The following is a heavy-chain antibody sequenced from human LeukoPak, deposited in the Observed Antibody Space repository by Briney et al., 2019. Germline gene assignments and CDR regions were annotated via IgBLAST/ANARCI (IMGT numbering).Heavy chain of an antibody. CDR2: ISYDGSNK. CDR3: VRDPYYEYSSSYGRDC. Sequence: SGGSQRLVCVPSGLTASIRGVQWARQAPGKGLEWVAVISYDGSNKYYADSVKGRFTISRDNSKNTLYLQMNSLRAEDTAVYYCVRDPYYEYSSSYGRDCWGEGSLVTVSS. V-gene: IGHV3-30*03. J-gene: IGHJ4*02. D-gene: IGHD3-16*01. CDR1: GLTASIRG.